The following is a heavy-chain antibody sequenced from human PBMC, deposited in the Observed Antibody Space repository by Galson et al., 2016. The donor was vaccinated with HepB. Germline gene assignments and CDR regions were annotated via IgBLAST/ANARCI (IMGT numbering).Heavy chain of an antibody. CDR3: ARVSGFNFWSGYYSQWHFDL. CDR2: INDYNGHT. J-gene: IGHJ2*01. CDR1: GYTFTGYY. D-gene: IGHD3-3*01. Sequence: SVKVSCKASGYTFTGYYMHWVRQAPGQGLEWMGWINDYNGHTNYAQRFQDRVTMTTHTSTSTAYMELRGLTSDDTAVYYCARVSGFNFWSGYYSQWHFDLWGRGTLVTVSS. V-gene: IGHV1-18*04.